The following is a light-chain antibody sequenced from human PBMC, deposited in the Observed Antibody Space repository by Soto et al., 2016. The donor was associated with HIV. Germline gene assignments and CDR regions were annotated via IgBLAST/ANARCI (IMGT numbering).Light chain of an antibody. CDR2: DNT. V-gene: IGLV3-21*03. CDR3: QVWDSSSDHVV. Sequence: SYVLTQPPSVSVAPGKTARITCGGSNIGSKSVHWYQQKPGQAPVVVVYDNTDRPSGIPERFSGSNSGNTATLTISRVEAGDEADYYCQVWDSSSDHVVFGGGTKLTVL. J-gene: IGLJ2*01. CDR1: NIGSKS.